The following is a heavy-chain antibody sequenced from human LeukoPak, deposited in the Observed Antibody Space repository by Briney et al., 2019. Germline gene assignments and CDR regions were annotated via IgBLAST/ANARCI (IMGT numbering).Heavy chain of an antibody. Sequence: SVKVSCKPAGGTFSSYTFNWVRQAPGQGLEWVGRIIPILGIANYAQKFQGRFTITADKSTSTANMELSSLRSEDTAVYYCASYCSSTRCSGHFDYWGQGTLVTVSS. CDR3: ASYCSSTRCSGHFDY. J-gene: IGHJ4*02. D-gene: IGHD2-2*01. V-gene: IGHV1-69*02. CDR2: IIPILGIA. CDR1: GGTFSSYT.